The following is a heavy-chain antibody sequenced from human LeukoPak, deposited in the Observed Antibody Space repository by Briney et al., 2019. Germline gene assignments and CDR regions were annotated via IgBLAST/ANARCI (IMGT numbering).Heavy chain of an antibody. CDR1: GYTFTNFD. CDR2: MNPVSGNA. V-gene: IGHV1-8*01. J-gene: IGHJ4*02. Sequence: ASVKVSCKASGYTFTNFDINWVRQAPGQGLEWMGWMNPVSGNAGSAQKFQGRVTLTGDTSISTAYMELSSLTSDDTAFYYCARAPMGTAPLYWGQGTLVTVSS. D-gene: IGHD1/OR15-1a*01. CDR3: ARAPMGTAPLY.